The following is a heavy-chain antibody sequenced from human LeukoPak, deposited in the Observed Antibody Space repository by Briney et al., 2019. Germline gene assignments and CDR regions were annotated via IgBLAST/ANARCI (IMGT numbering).Heavy chain of an antibody. CDR1: GGTFSSYT. D-gene: IGHD3/OR15-3a*01. CDR3: ARDQARTTTWYLYMNY. CDR2: IIPILGIA. V-gene: IGHV1-69*04. Sequence: ASVKVSCKASGGTFSSYTISWVRQAPGQGLEWMGRIIPILGIANYAQKFQGRVTITADKSTSTAYMELSSLRSEDTAVYYCARDQARTTTWYLYMNYWGQGTLVTVSS. J-gene: IGHJ4*02.